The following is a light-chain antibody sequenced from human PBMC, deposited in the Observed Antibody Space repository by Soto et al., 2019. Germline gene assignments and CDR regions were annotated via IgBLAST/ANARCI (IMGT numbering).Light chain of an antibody. J-gene: IGKJ1*01. CDR3: QPLWT. CDR1: QSISSW. Sequence: DIQMTQSPSTLSASVGDRVTLTCRASQSISSWLAWYQQKPGKAPKLLIYDASCSESGVPSRFSGSGSGTEFTLTISSLQADDFANYYCQPLWTFGQGTKVEIK. V-gene: IGKV1-5*01. CDR2: DAS.